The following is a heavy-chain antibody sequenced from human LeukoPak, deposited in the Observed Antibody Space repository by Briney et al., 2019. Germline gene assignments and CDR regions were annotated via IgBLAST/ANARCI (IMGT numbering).Heavy chain of an antibody. CDR3: ATGTYGGVVVAVEACFDP. J-gene: IGHJ5*02. D-gene: IGHD2-15*01. Sequence: SETLSLTCTVSGGSISSYYWSWLRQPPGKGLEWLGYIYYSGSTNYNPSLKSRVTISVDTSKNQFSLKLSSVTAADTAVYYCATGTYGGVVVAVEACFDPWGQGTLVTVSP. V-gene: IGHV4-59*08. CDR1: GGSISSYY. CDR2: IYYSGST.